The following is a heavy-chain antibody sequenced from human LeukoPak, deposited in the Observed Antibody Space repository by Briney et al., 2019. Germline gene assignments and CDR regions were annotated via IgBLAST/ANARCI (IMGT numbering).Heavy chain of an antibody. V-gene: IGHV3-21*01. Sequence: GGSLRLSCAASGFTFSSYSMNWVRQAPGKGLEWVSSISSSSSYIYYADSVKGRFTISRDNAKNSLYLQMNSLRAEDTAAYYCAREYRDGVFDPWGQGTLVTVSS. CDR1: GFTFSSYS. CDR3: AREYRDGVFDP. J-gene: IGHJ5*02. D-gene: IGHD5-12*01. CDR2: ISSSSSYI.